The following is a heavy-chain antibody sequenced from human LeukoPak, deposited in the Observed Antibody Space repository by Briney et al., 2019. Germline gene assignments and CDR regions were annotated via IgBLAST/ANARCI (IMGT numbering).Heavy chain of an antibody. CDR3: ASSSTSSQGSYYYGMDV. V-gene: IGHV4-4*02. Sequence: PSETLSLTCAVSGGSISSSNWWSWVRQPPGKGLEWIGEIYHSGSTNYNPSLKSRVTISVDKSKNQFSLKLSSVTAADTAVYYCASSSTSSQGSYYYGMDVRGKGTTVTVSS. J-gene: IGHJ6*04. D-gene: IGHD2-2*01. CDR1: GGSISSSNW. CDR2: IYHSGST.